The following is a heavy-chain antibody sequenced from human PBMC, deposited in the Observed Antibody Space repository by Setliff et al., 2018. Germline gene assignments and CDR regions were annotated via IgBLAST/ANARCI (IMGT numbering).Heavy chain of an antibody. CDR1: GYNFITTG. CDR3: VRSSAPQVVLAADFDF. V-gene: IGHV1-18*01. J-gene: IGHJ4*02. CDR2: ISPFNGNT. Sequence: ASVKVSCKTSGYNFITTGISWVRQAPGQGPEWTGCISPFNGNTNYAQKFQDRVTMTLDTSATTVYMELQSLRSDDTAVYYCVRSSAPQVVLAADFDFWGKGTPVTVS. D-gene: IGHD6-19*01.